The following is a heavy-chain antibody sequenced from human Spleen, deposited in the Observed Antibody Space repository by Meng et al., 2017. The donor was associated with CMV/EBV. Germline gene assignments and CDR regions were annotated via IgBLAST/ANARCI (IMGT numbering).Heavy chain of an antibody. V-gene: IGHV1-18*01. D-gene: IGHD6-13*01. Sequence: KASGLVFINYGLNWVRQAPGQRTEWMGWISNYNGGTSYEKNFQGRVTLTTDTSTRTVYLEMRGLRFDDTAVYYCARSHGSSWFTFDSWGPGTLVTVSS. J-gene: IGHJ4*02. CDR2: ISNYNGGT. CDR1: GLVFINYG. CDR3: ARSHGSSWFTFDS.